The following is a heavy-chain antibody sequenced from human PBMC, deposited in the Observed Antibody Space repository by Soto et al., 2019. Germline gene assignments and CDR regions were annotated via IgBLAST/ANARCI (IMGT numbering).Heavy chain of an antibody. D-gene: IGHD5-18*01. CDR2: IYYSGST. Sequence: SENLSLTCTVSGGSISSYYWSWIRQPPGKGLEWIGYIYYSGSTNYNSSLKSRVTISVDTSKNQFSLKLSSVTAADTAVYYCARGSRYSYGYDVHYYYYMDVWGKGTTVTVSS. J-gene: IGHJ6*03. V-gene: IGHV4-59*01. CDR1: GGSISSYY. CDR3: ARGSRYSYGYDVHYYYYMDV.